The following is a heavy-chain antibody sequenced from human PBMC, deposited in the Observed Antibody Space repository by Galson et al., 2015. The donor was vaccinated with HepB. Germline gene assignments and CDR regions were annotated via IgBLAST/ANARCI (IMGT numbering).Heavy chain of an antibody. CDR3: ARICSSTSCYHPRLYYFDY. D-gene: IGHD2-2*01. CDR2: IIPIFGTA. J-gene: IGHJ4*02. V-gene: IGHV1-69*13. Sequence: SVTVSCKASGGTFSSYAISWVRQAPGQGLEWMGGIIPIFGTANYAQKFQGRVTITADESTSTAYMELSSLRSEDTAVYYCARICSSTSCYHPRLYYFDYWGQGTLVTVSS. CDR1: GGTFSSYA.